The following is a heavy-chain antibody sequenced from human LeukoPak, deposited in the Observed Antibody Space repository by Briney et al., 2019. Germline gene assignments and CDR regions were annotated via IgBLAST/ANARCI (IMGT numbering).Heavy chain of an antibody. CDR1: GFTFSSYA. V-gene: IGHV3-23*01. J-gene: IGHJ5*02. Sequence: GGSLRLSCAASGFTFSSYAMCWVRQAPGKGLEWVSAISGSGGSTYYADSVKGRFTISRDNSKNTLYLQMNSLRAEDTAVYYCAKDLREAMIAVAMDWFDPWGQGTLVTVSS. CDR3: AKDLREAMIAVAMDWFDP. D-gene: IGHD3-22*01. CDR2: ISGSGGST.